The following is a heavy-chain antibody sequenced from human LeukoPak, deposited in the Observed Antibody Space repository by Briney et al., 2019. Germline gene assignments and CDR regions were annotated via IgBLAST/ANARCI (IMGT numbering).Heavy chain of an antibody. J-gene: IGHJ4*02. CDR3: ARDSTYYYDSGSSGPHYFDD. D-gene: IGHD3-10*01. CDR1: GFTFSNYA. V-gene: IGHV3-30*01. Sequence: GGSLRLSCAASGFTFSNYAMHWVRQAPGKGLEWVSLISSGGTYEYYADSVKGRFTISRDNSKNTLYLQLNSLRAEDTAVYCCARDSTYYYDSGSSGPHYFDDWGQGTLVTVSS. CDR2: ISSGGTYE.